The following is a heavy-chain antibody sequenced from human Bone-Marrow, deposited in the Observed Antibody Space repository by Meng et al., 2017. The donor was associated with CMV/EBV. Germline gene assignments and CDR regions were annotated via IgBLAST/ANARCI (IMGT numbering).Heavy chain of an antibody. V-gene: IGHV1-8*01. CDR3: ARRGPDYYYAMDV. CDR1: GYTFTSYD. J-gene: IGHJ6*02. CDR2: MNPNSGNT. Sequence: ASVKVSCKASGYTFTSYDINWVRQATGQGLEWMGWMNPNSGNTGYAQKFQGRVTMTRDTSISTAYIELSSLTSEDTAVYSCARRGPDYYYAMDVWGQGTTVTVSS.